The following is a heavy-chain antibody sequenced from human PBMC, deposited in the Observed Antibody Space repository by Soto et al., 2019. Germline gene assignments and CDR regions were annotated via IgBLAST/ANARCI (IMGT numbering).Heavy chain of an antibody. J-gene: IGHJ6*02. V-gene: IGHV3-23*01. Sequence: GSLRLSCAASGLTLSSFAMSWVRQAPGKGLECVSFISVSGGRTYYADSVKGRFTISRDKSKNTLYLQMNSLRAEDSAIYYCAKWGGTNYHYNGMDVWGQGPTVTVSS. D-gene: IGHD1-26*01. CDR1: GLTLSSFA. CDR2: ISVSGGRT. CDR3: AKWGGTNYHYNGMDV.